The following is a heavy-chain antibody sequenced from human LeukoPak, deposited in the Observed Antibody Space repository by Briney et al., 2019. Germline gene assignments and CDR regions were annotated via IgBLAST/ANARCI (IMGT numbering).Heavy chain of an antibody. D-gene: IGHD1-26*01. CDR1: GYTFTSYD. Sequence: ASVKVSCTASGYTFTSYDINWVRQATGQGLEWMGWMNPNSGNTGYAQKFQGRVTMTRNTSISTAYMELSSLTSEDTAVYYCAVDFVGTTNVFDYWGQGTLVTVSS. CDR3: AVDFVGTTNVFDY. V-gene: IGHV1-8*01. CDR2: MNPNSGNT. J-gene: IGHJ4*02.